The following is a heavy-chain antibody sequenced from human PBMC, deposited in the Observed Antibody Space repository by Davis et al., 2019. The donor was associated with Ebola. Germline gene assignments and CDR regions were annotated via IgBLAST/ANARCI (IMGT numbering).Heavy chain of an antibody. D-gene: IGHD3-3*01. Sequence: MPSETLSLTCTVPGGSISSYYWSWIRQPPGKGLEWIGYINYSGSTNYNPSLKSRVTISADTSKNQFSLKLSSVTAADTAVYYCARTGGFWSGYSKFDPWGQGTLVTVSS. CDR3: ARTGGFWSGYSKFDP. CDR2: INYSGST. CDR1: GGSISSYY. J-gene: IGHJ5*02. V-gene: IGHV4-59*08.